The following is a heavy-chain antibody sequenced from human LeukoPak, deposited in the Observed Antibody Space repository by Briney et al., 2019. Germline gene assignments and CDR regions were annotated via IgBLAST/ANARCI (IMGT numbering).Heavy chain of an antibody. J-gene: IGHJ4*02. D-gene: IGHD5-18*01. CDR1: GFTFSTYT. CDR3: AIDTAMAH. V-gene: IGHV3-21*01. Sequence: GGSLRLSCAASGFTFSTYTMNWVRQAPGKGLEWVSSISSSSTYIYYADSVKGRFTISRDNAKNSLYLQMDSLRAEDTAVYYCAIDTAMAHWGQGTLVTVSS. CDR2: ISSSSTYI.